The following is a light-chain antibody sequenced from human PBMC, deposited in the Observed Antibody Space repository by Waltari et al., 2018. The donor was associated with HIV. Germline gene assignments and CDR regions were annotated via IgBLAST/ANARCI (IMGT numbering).Light chain of an antibody. Sequence: SVPTQPHPASGTPGQRHTITCSGPSSNLGSNFALWYQQLPGTAPKLLLYSTNQRPSRVPDRFSGSKSGTSASLAISGLQSEDEADYYCATWDDTVNGVIFGGGTKLTVL. V-gene: IGLV1-44*01. CDR3: ATWDDTVNGVI. J-gene: IGLJ2*01. CDR1: SSNLGSNF. CDR2: STN.